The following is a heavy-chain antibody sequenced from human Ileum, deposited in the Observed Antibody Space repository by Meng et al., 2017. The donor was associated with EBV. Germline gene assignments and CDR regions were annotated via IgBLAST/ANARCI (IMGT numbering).Heavy chain of an antibody. CDR2: IYYSGST. J-gene: IGHJ4*02. Sequence: EAGQGLRKPSAPLTLPRPVSVYTISGTNWWGWIRHPPGKGLEWIGYIYYSGSTSYNPSLKSRVTMSVDTSKNQFSLNLNSVTAVDTAVYYCARNVPGTSAYYDWGQGTLVTVSS. CDR1: VYTISGTNW. CDR3: ARNVPGTSAYYD. D-gene: IGHD3-22*01. V-gene: IGHV4-28*01.